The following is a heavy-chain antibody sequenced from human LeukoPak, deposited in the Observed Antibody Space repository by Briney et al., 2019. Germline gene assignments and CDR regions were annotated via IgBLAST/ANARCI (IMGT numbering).Heavy chain of an antibody. D-gene: IGHD5-24*01. V-gene: IGHV1-69*02. CDR3: ARGWLQLYGMDV. CDR1: GGTFSSYT. J-gene: IGHJ6*02. Sequence: ASVKVSCKASGGTFSSYTINWVRQAPGQGLEWMGRIIPILGIANYAQKFQGRVTITADKSTSTAYMELSSLRSEDTAVYYCARGWLQLYGMDVWGQGTTVTVSS. CDR2: IIPILGIA.